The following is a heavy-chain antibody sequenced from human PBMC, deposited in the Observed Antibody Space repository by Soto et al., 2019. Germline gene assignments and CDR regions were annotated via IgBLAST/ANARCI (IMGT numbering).Heavy chain of an antibody. V-gene: IGHV3-30*18. J-gene: IGHJ3*02. CDR3: TKGGHKPTGAAFYI. Sequence: QVQLVESGGGVVQPGRSLRLSCTASEFVFTNFAMHWVRQAPGKGLEWVASISFDGTNKYYAASVRGRFTISRDNSKNTRYLQMDRLRVEDTTVDYCTKGGHKPTGAAFYIWGQGTMVTVSS. CDR1: EFVFTNFA. CDR2: ISFDGTNK. D-gene: IGHD3-10*01.